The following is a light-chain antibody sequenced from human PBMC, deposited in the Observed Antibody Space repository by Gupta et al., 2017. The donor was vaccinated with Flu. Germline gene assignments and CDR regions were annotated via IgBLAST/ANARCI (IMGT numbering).Light chain of an antibody. V-gene: IGKV2-30*01. CDR1: ESLVYSDGDSY. J-gene: IGKJ1*01. CDR2: KAS. CDR3: MHSTRWPLT. Sequence: DAVMTQSPLSLPVPLGQPASISCRSSESLVYSDGDSYVSWFHQRPSESPRRLIYKASKRDSGLPDIISGSGSGTDFTLKISRVEAEDAGVYYCMHSTRWPLTFGQGTKVEI.